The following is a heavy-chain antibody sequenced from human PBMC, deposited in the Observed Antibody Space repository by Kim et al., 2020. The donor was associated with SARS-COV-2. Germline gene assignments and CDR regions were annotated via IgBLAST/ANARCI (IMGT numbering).Heavy chain of an antibody. Sequence: TTSADSMKGRFTISRDNADKPLYLQMDGLGAEDTAVYYCARKPDSMNAAFDIWGQGTMVTVSS. D-gene: IGHD3-22*01. CDR2: T. CDR3: ARKPDSMNAAFDI. V-gene: IGHV3-74*01. J-gene: IGHJ3*02.